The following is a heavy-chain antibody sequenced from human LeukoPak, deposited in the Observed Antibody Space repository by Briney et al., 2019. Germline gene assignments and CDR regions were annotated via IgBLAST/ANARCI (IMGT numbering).Heavy chain of an antibody. D-gene: IGHD2-2*01. CDR1: GFTFDDYG. CDR3: ARVYXLLPX. Sequence: PGGSLRLSCATSGFTFDDYGMSWVRQAPGKGLEWVSSISSSSSYIYYADSVKGRFTISRDNAKNSLYLQMNSLRAEDTAVYYCARVYXLLPXWXQGTLXTV. CDR2: ISSSSSYI. V-gene: IGHV3-21*01. J-gene: IGHJ4*02.